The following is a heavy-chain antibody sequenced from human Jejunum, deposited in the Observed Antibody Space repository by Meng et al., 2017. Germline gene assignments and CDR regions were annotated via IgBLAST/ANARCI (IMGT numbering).Heavy chain of an antibody. CDR3: ATSGY. J-gene: IGHJ4*02. CDR1: RFTFSRFA. Sequence: QLLESGGELVQPGGCLRLSCAASRFTFSRFAMSWVRQAPGKGLEWVSGISGSGDSTYYADSVRGRFTISRDNSKNTLSLQINSLRAEDTAIYFCATSGYWGQGTLVTVSS. CDR2: ISGSGDST. V-gene: IGHV3-23*01.